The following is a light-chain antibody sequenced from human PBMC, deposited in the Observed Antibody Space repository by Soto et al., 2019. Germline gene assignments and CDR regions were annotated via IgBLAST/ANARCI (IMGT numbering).Light chain of an antibody. J-gene: IGKJ1*01. CDR2: ATS. CDR3: QQSYSTPPGT. V-gene: IGKV1-39*01. Sequence: DIQMTQSPSSLSASVGDRVAITCRASQSISSYLNWYQQKPGKAPKLLIYATSSLQSGVPSRFSGSGSGTDFTLTISSLQPEDFATYYCQQSYSTPPGTFGQGTKVDIK. CDR1: QSISSY.